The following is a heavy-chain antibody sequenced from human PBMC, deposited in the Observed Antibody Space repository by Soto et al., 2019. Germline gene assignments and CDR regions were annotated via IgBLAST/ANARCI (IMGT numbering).Heavy chain of an antibody. CDR1: GFSFSTSEVG. V-gene: IGHV2-5*02. D-gene: IGHD6-19*01. Sequence: QITLKESGPTLVKPTQTLTLTCTFSGFSFSTSEVGVGWIRQPPGKALEWLGLIYWDDDKRYSPSLKNRLSITKDTSKNKVILTVTNMDPVDAGTYYCAHTLHTSGWPFDYWGQGTLVTVSS. CDR2: IYWDDDK. CDR3: AHTLHTSGWPFDY. J-gene: IGHJ4*02.